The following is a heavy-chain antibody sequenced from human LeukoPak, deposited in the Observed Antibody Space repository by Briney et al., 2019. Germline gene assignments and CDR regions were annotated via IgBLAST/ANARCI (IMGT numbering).Heavy chain of an antibody. CDR1: DGSISDYS. J-gene: IGHJ4*02. CDR3: SRESGAFCPFGY. D-gene: IGHD1-26*01. Sequence: PSETLSLTCTVSDGSISDYSWSWIRQPPGKGLEWIGYIYYSGSTNYNPSLKSRVTISLDTSKNQFSLKLSSVTAADTAIYYCSRESGAFCPFGYWGQGTLVIVPS. CDR2: IYYSGST. V-gene: IGHV4-59*12.